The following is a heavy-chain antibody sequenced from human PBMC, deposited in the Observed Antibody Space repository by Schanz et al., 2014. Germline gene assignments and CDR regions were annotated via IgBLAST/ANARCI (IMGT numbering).Heavy chain of an antibody. Sequence: EVQLLESGGGLVQPGGSLRLSCAASGFTFSIYGMSWVRQAPGKGLEWLSYISRDGTTSYYADSVKGRFTISRDNAKNSLYLQMNSLRAEDTAVYYCARPSDSSWYMDVWGKGTTVTVSS. CDR3: ARPSDSSWYMDV. CDR1: GFTFSIYG. D-gene: IGHD2-21*02. J-gene: IGHJ6*03. CDR2: ISRDGTTS. V-gene: IGHV3-48*04.